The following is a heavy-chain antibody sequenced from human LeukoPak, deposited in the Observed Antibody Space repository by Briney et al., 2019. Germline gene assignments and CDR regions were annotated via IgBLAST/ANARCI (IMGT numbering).Heavy chain of an antibody. D-gene: IGHD6-6*01. CDR2: ISYDGSNK. CDR3: ARDRGYSRSSYLDY. V-gene: IGHV3-30-3*01. CDR1: GFTFSSYA. Sequence: GGSLRLSCAASGFTFSSYAMHWVRQAPGKGLEWVAVISYDGSNKYYADSVKGRFTISRDNSKNTLYLQMNSLRAEDTAVYYCARDRGYSRSSYLDYWGQGTLVTVSS. J-gene: IGHJ4*02.